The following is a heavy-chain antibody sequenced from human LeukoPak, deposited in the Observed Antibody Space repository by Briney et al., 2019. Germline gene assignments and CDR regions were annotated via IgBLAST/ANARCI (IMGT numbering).Heavy chain of an antibody. J-gene: IGHJ6*02. CDR2: ISGVASDI. CDR3: ARGGAHGMDV. Sequence: GGSLRLSCVASGFTFSNYWMAWIRHAPGRGLEWVSYISGVASDIFYGDSVKGRFSISRDNAKNSVYLQMNSLRAEDTAVYYCARGGAHGMDVWGQGTTVTVSS. D-gene: IGHD1-26*01. V-gene: IGHV3-11*01. CDR1: GFTFSNYW.